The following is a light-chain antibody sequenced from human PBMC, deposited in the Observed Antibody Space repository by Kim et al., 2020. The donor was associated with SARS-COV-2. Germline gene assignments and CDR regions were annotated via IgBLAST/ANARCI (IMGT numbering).Light chain of an antibody. V-gene: IGKV1-27*01. CDR2: AAS. CDR3: QNYTSAPWT. Sequence: ASGGDRVTIPCRASQDIANSLALYQQKPGKVPNLLIYAASTLQSGVPSRFSGSGSGIQFTLTIGSLQTEDVATYYCQNYTSAPWTFGPGTKVDI. CDR1: QDIANS. J-gene: IGKJ1*01.